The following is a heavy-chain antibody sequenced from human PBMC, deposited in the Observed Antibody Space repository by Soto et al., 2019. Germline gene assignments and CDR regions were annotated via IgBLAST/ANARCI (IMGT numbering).Heavy chain of an antibody. CDR2: IYYSGST. CDR1: GGSISSYY. V-gene: IGHV4-59*01. J-gene: IGHJ6*02. CDR3: ARDYGGYCSSTSCYSNYYYGMDV. Sequence: PSETLSLTCTVSGGSISSYYWSWIRQPPGKGLEWIGYIYYSGSTNYNPSLKSRVTISVDTSKNQFSLKLSSVTAADTAVYYCARDYGGYCSSTSCYSNYYYGMDVWGQGTTVTVSS. D-gene: IGHD2-2*02.